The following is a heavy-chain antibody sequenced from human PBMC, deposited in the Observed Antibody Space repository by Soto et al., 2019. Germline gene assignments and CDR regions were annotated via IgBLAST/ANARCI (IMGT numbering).Heavy chain of an antibody. Sequence: SATLTLTCTGSGGSISSSSYSWGWIRQPPGKGLEWIGSIYSTGNTYYNPSLNSQVTISVDTSKNQFSLNVISVTAADTAVYYCRRSSRYSTDVWGQGTTVTVSS. CDR3: RRSSRYSTDV. CDR1: GGSISSSSYS. V-gene: IGHV4-39*01. D-gene: IGHD6-13*01. J-gene: IGHJ6*02. CDR2: IYSTGNT.